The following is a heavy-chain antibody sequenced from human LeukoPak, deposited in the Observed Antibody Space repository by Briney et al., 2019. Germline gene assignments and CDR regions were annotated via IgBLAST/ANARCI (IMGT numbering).Heavy chain of an antibody. J-gene: IGHJ6*04. D-gene: IGHD3-10*01. CDR3: ARDERVRGVIIEYHYYGMDV. Sequence: GGSLRLSCAASGFTFSSYEMNWVRQAPGKGLEWVSYISSSGSTIYYADSLKGRFTISRDNGKNSLYLQMNSLRAEDTAVYYCARDERVRGVIIEYHYYGMDVWGKGTTVTVSS. V-gene: IGHV3-48*03. CDR1: GFTFSSYE. CDR2: ISSSGSTI.